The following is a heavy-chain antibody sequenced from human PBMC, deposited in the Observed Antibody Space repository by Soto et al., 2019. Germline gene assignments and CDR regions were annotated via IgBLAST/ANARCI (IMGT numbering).Heavy chain of an antibody. D-gene: IGHD1-7*01. CDR1: GYTFTSYA. V-gene: IGHV1-3*05. CDR2: INAGNGNT. Sequence: QVQLVQSGAEEKKPGASVKVSCKASGYTFTSYAMHWVRQAPGQRLEWMGWINAGNGNTKYSQKFQGRVTITRDTAASRAYMELSSLRSEDTAGYYCASSHLGTTPYGMGVWGQGTTVTVSS. J-gene: IGHJ6*02. CDR3: ASSHLGTTPYGMGV.